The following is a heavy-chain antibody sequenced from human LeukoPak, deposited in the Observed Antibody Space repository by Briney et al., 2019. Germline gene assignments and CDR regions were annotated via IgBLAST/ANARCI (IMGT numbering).Heavy chain of an antibody. CDR3: ARPLALDYGDYYYYGMDV. J-gene: IGHJ6*02. CDR2: IKSKNNGGTT. CDR1: LFTFSNAW. Sequence: GGSLRLSCAASLFTFSNAWMSWVRQAPGEGREWVGRIKSKNNGGTTDYAAPVKGRFTISRDDSKNTLYLQMNSLRAEDTAVYYCARPLALDYGDYYYYGMDVWGQGTTVTVSS. D-gene: IGHD4-17*01. V-gene: IGHV3-15*01.